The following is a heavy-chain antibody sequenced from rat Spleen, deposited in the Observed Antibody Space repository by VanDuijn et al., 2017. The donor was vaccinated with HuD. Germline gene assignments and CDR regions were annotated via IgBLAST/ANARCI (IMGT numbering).Heavy chain of an antibody. CDR1: GFTFSDYY. D-gene: IGHD1-10*01. CDR3: TTENYWFAY. CDR2: IRYDGSST. Sequence: EVQLVESDGGLVQPGRSLKLSCAASGFTFSDYYMAWVRQGPTQGLEWVATIRYDGSSTYYRDSVKGRFTFSRDNAKSTLYLQMDSLRSEDTATYYCTTENYWFAYWGQGTLVTVSS. V-gene: IGHV5-20*01. J-gene: IGHJ3*01.